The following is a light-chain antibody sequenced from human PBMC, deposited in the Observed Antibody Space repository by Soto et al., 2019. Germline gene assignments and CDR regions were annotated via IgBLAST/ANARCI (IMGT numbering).Light chain of an antibody. CDR2: DVN. Sequence: QSALSQPASVSGSPGQSITISCTGTSSDVGGYNSLSWYQQHPGKVPKLMIYDVNNRPSGVSYRFSGSKSGNTASLTISGLQAEDEDDYYCSSLTTSSTYVFGSGTKLTVL. J-gene: IGLJ1*01. CDR1: SSDVGGYNS. CDR3: SSLTTSSTYV. V-gene: IGLV2-14*01.